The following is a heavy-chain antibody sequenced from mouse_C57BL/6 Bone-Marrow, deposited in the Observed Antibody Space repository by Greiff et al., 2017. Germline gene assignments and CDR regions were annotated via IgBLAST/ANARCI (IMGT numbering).Heavy chain of an antibody. D-gene: IGHD1-1*01. CDR1: GFTFSSYA. Sequence: EVQLVESGGGLVKPGGSLKLSCAASGFTFSSYAMSWVRQTPEKRLEWVATISDGGSYTYYPDNVKGRFTLSRDNAKNNLYLQMSHLKSEDTAMYYCARAPLRSYFDYWGQGTTLTVSS. CDR2: ISDGGSYT. V-gene: IGHV5-4*01. CDR3: ARAPLRSYFDY. J-gene: IGHJ2*01.